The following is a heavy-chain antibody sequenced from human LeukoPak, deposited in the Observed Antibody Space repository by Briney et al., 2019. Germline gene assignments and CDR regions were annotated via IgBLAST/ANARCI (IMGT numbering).Heavy chain of an antibody. CDR1: GFTFSSYA. D-gene: IGHD4-17*01. CDR2: ISYDGSNK. Sequence: GGSLRLSCAASGFTFSSYAMHWVRQAPGKGLEWVAVISYDGSNKYYADSVKGRFTISRDNSKNTLYLQMNSLRAEDTALYYCARDGHGVPLDYWGQGTLVTVSP. J-gene: IGHJ4*02. CDR3: ARDGHGVPLDY. V-gene: IGHV3-30*04.